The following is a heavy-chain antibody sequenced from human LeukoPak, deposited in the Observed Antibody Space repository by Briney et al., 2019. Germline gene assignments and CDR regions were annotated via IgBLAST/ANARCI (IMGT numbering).Heavy chain of an antibody. CDR1: GYTFTGYY. CDR2: INPNSGGT. D-gene: IGHD6-6*01. J-gene: IGHJ3*02. V-gene: IGHV1-2*02. Sequence: ASVKVSCKASGYTFTGYYMHWVRQAPGQGLEWMGWINPNSGGTNYAQKFQGRVTMTRDTSISTAYMELSRLRSEDTAVYYCARTVEYSSSWEAFDIWGQGTMVTVSS. CDR3: ARTVEYSSSWEAFDI.